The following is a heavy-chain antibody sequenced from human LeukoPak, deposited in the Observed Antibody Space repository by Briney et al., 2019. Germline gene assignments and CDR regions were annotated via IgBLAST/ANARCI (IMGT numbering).Heavy chain of an antibody. CDR1: GGSLTSSTYY. Sequence: SETLSLTCTVSGGSLTSSTYYWGWIRQSPGTGPGWIGTIYHSGSTYYNPSLKSRVTISVDTSKNQFSLKLSSVTAADTAVYYCARHGVTMVRGVIFYFYYYMDVWGKGTTVTVSS. V-gene: IGHV4-39*01. CDR3: ARHGVTMVRGVIFYFYYYMDV. D-gene: IGHD3-10*01. J-gene: IGHJ6*03. CDR2: IYHSGST.